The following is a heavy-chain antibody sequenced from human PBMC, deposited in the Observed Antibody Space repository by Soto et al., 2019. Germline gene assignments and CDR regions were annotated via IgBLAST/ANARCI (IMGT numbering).Heavy chain of an antibody. CDR2: IYWHGDK. V-gene: IGHV2-5*01. CDR3: ARWGQHMPPYYFDY. J-gene: IGHJ4*02. CDR1: GFSLSTNEVG. Sequence: SGPTLVNPTQTLTLTCTFSGFSLSTNEVGVDWIRQPPGKALEWLALIYWHGDKRYSPSLKSRLTITKDTSKNQVVITMTNMDPVDTATYFCARWGQHMPPYYFDYWGQGTLVTVFS. D-gene: IGHD2-21*01.